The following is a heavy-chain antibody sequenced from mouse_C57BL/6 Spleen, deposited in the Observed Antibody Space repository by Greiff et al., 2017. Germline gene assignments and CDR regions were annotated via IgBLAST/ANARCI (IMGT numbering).Heavy chain of an antibody. D-gene: IGHD1-1*01. J-gene: IGHJ4*01. Sequence: QVQLQQSGAELARPGASVKLSCKASGYTFTSYGIRWVKQRTGQGLEWIGEIYPRSGNTYYNEKFKGKATLTADKSYSTAYMELRSLTSEDSAVYYCAIYYYDSSYVEYYAMDYWGQGTSVTVSS. CDR1: GYTFTSYG. CDR3: AIYYYDSSYVEYYAMDY. CDR2: IYPRSGNT. V-gene: IGHV1-81*01.